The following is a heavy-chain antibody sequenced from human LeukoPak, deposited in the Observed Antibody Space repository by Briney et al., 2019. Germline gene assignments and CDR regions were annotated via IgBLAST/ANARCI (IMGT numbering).Heavy chain of an antibody. Sequence: GGSLRLSCAASGFTFSSYWMSWVRQAPGKGLEWVANIKQDGSEKYYVDSLKGRFTISRDNAKNSLYLQMNGLRVEDTAVYYCARPRGSSWYFDYWGQGTLVTVSS. CDR2: IKQDGSEK. V-gene: IGHV3-7*04. CDR1: GFTFSSYW. CDR3: ARPRGSSWYFDY. J-gene: IGHJ4*02. D-gene: IGHD6-13*01.